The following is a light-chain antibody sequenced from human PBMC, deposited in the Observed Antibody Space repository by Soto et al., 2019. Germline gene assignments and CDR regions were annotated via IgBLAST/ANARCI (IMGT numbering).Light chain of an antibody. CDR3: QHHGGSPIT. CDR1: QSVYSKN. CDR2: GAS. Sequence: EIVLTQSPGTLSLSPGESATLSCRASQSVYSKNLAWYQQKPGQAPRLLIYGASSRASGIPDRFSGSGSGTDFTLTISRLEPEDFAVYYCQHHGGSPITFGQGTRLEIK. V-gene: IGKV3-20*01. J-gene: IGKJ5*01.